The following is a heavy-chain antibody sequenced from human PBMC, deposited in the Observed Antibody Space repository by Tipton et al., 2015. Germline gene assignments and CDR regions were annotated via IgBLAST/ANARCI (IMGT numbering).Heavy chain of an antibody. CDR2: IYQGGST. J-gene: IGHJ4*02. D-gene: IGHD6-19*01. Sequence: TLSLTCAVSGGSISSGGFSWSWIRQPPGKGLEWIGYIYQGGSTNYNPSLKSRVTMSVDRSKNQFSLKLTSVTAADTAIYYCGRDRLAVAGIDYWGQGTLVTVSS. CDR3: GRDRLAVAGIDY. V-gene: IGHV4-30-2*01. CDR1: GGSISSGGFS.